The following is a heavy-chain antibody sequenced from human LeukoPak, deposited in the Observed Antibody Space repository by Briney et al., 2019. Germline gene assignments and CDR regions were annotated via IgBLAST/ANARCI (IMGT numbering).Heavy chain of an antibody. Sequence: ASVKVSCKASGYTFTSYYMHWVRQAPGQGLEWMGIINPSGGSTSYAQKFQGRVTTTRDTSTSTVYMELSSLRSEDTAVYYCAREQSVVPAANNWFDPWGQGTLVTVSS. J-gene: IGHJ5*02. D-gene: IGHD2-2*01. V-gene: IGHV1-46*01. CDR3: AREQSVVPAANNWFDP. CDR2: INPSGGST. CDR1: GYTFTSYY.